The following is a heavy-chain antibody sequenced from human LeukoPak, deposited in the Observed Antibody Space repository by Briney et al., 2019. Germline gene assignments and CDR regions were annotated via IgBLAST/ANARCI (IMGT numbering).Heavy chain of an antibody. D-gene: IGHD3-3*01. Sequence: SETLSLTCAVSGYSISSGYYWGWIRQPPGKGLEWIGSIYHSGSTYYNPSLKSRVTISVDTSKNQFSLKLSSVTAADTAVYYCARAPYYDFWSGYSFDYWGQGTLVTVSS. V-gene: IGHV4-38-2*01. J-gene: IGHJ4*02. CDR2: IYHSGST. CDR1: GYSISSGYY. CDR3: ARAPYYDFWSGYSFDY.